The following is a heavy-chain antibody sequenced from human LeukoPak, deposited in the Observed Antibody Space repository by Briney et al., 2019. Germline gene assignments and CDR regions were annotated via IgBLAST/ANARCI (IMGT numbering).Heavy chain of an antibody. CDR2: IKPTVGRA. CDR3: ARQGRYYDSSGYDFDY. CDR1: VYTLTNYY. V-gene: IGHV1-46*01. J-gene: IGHJ4*02. D-gene: IGHD3-22*01. Sequence: ASVWVSCKPSVYTLTNYYIHWGRQTPRQGVEWSGIIKPTVGRATNAQKFQGRVTMTRDTSTSTVYMDLSSLRSQDPTVYYCARQGRYYDSSGYDFDYWGQGTLVTVSS.